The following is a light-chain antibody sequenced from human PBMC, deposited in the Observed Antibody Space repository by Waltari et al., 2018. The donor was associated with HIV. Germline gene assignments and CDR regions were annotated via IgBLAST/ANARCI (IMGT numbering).Light chain of an antibody. Sequence: QSVLTHPPSASGTPGQKVTISCSGGTANIGANFVFWFQQFPGTAPKLLIYRDNLRHSGVPARFSGSKSGTSASLTISGLRSDDEAHYFCAVLDDTLGGGVFGGGTKLTVL. CDR2: RDN. CDR3: AVLDDTLGGGV. V-gene: IGLV1-47*01. J-gene: IGLJ2*01. CDR1: TANIGANF.